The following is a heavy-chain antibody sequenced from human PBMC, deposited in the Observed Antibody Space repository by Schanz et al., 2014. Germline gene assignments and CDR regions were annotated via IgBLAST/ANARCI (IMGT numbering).Heavy chain of an antibody. CDR3: AKDHAGSDILTALGN. CDR2: ISGSGGST. V-gene: IGHV3-23*04. Sequence: VQLVESGGGVVQPGRSLRLSCAASGFTFSRYGMHWVRQAPGKGLEWVSGISGSGGSTYDADSVKGRFTISRDNSKNTLYLQMNSLRAEDTAVYYCAKDHAGSDILTALGNWGQGTLVTVSS. J-gene: IGHJ4*02. CDR1: GFTFSRYG. D-gene: IGHD3-9*01.